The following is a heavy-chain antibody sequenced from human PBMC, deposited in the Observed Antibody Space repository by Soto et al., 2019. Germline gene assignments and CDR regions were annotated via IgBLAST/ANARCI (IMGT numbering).Heavy chain of an antibody. J-gene: IGHJ3*02. V-gene: IGHV3-23*01. D-gene: IGHD1-26*01. Sequence: GGSLRLSCAASGFTFSSYAISWVRQAPGKGLEWVSAISGSGGSTYYADSVKGRFTISRDNSKNTLYLQMNSLRAEDTAVYYCAKDRTTSGWELPFDAFDIWGQGTMVTVSS. CDR1: GFTFSSYA. CDR3: AKDRTTSGWELPFDAFDI. CDR2: ISGSGGST.